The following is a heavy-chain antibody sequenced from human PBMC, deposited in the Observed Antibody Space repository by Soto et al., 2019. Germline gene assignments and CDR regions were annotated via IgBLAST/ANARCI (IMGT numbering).Heavy chain of an antibody. J-gene: IGHJ6*02. CDR3: TRGCNYSYYGMDV. CDR1: GFTFSSYS. V-gene: IGHV3-48*01. CDR2: ISSSSSTI. Sequence: GESLNISCAASGFTFSSYSMNLVRHAPGKGREWVSYISSSSSTIYYADSVKGRFTISRDNAKNSLYRQMNSLKTEDTAVYYCTRGCNYSYYGMDVWGQGTTVTVS.